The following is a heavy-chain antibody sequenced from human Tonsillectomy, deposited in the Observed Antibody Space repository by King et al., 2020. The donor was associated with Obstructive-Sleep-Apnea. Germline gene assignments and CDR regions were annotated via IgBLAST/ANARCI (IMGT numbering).Heavy chain of an antibody. V-gene: IGHV1-2*04. CDR2: INHNSGGT. Sequence: QLVQSGAEVNKPGASVKVSCKASGYTFTGYYRHWVRQAPGQGLEWMGWINHNSGGTNYAQKFQGWVTIIRETSISTAYMELSRLRSDDTAVYYCAREYVRGGRAAAGTGGWFDPWGQGTLVTVSS. J-gene: IGHJ5*02. D-gene: IGHD6-13*01. CDR1: GYTFTGYY. CDR3: AREYVRGGRAAAGTGGWFDP.